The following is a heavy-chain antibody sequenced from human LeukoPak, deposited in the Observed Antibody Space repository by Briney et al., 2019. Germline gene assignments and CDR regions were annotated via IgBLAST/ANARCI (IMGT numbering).Heavy chain of an antibody. J-gene: IGHJ4*02. Sequence: SETLSLTCTVSGDFISTYYWSWIRQPPGKGLEWIGYVYYTGSTNYNPSLKGRVTISVDTSKNQFSLKLSSVTAADTAVYYCARESWFGELESRWGQGTLVTVSS. V-gene: IGHV4-59*01. CDR2: VYYTGST. CDR3: ARESWFGELESR. CDR1: GDFISTYY. D-gene: IGHD3-10*01.